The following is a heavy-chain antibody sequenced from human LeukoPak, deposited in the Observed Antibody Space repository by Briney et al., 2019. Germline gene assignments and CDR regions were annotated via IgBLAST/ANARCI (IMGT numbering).Heavy chain of an antibody. CDR3: ASGHCSSTSCSYFDY. CDR1: GGSVSSGSYY. D-gene: IGHD2-2*03. J-gene: IGHJ4*02. Sequence: SETLSLTCTVSGGSVSSGSYYWSWIRQPPGKGLEWIGYIYYSGGTNYNPSLKSRVTISVDTSKNQFSLKLSSATAADTAVYYCASGHCSSTSCSYFDYWGQGTLVTVSS. CDR2: IYYSGGT. V-gene: IGHV4-61*01.